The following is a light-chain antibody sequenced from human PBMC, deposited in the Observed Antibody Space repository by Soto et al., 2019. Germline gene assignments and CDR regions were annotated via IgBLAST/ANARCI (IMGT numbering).Light chain of an antibody. CDR2: GAS. J-gene: IGKJ5*01. CDR3: QQYNNWPFS. CDR1: QSVSSN. V-gene: IGKV3-15*01. Sequence: EIVMTQSPATLSVSPGDRATLSCRASQSVSSNLAWYQQTPGQAPRPLIYGASTRATGIPARFSGTGSETDFTLTISGLQSEDSAVYFCQQYNNWPFSFGQGTRLEIK.